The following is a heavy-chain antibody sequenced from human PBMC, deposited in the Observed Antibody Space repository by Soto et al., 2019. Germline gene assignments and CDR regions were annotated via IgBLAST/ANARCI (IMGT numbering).Heavy chain of an antibody. CDR1: GGSFSGYY. D-gene: IGHD2-15*01. Sequence: SETLSLTCAVYGGSFSGYYWSWIRQPPGKGLEWIGEINHSGTTNYNPSLKSRVTISVDTSKNQFSLKLSSVTAADTAVYYCARTVVVVAATGTYNWFDPWGQGTLVTVSS. CDR3: ARTVVVVAATGTYNWFDP. V-gene: IGHV4-34*01. J-gene: IGHJ5*02. CDR2: INHSGTT.